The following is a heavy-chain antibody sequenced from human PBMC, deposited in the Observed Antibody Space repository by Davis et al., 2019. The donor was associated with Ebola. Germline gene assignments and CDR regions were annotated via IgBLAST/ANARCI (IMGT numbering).Heavy chain of an antibody. CDR2: MNPNSGNT. V-gene: IGHV1-8*02. CDR1: GYTFTSYY. J-gene: IGHJ5*02. D-gene: IGHD2-15*01. Sequence: ASVKVSCKASGYTFTSYYMHWVRQAPGQGLEWMGWMNPNSGNTGYAQKFQGRVTMTRNTSISTAYMELSRLRSDDTAVYYCARGWGVVVVAATPGWFDPWGQGTLVTVSS. CDR3: ARGWGVVVVAATPGWFDP.